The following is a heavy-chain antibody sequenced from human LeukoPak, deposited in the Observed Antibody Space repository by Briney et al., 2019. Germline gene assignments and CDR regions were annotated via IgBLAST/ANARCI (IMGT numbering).Heavy chain of an antibody. D-gene: IGHD3-22*01. V-gene: IGHV4-59*08. CDR3: ASSYDSSGYYGR. Sequence: SETLSLTCTVSGGSISSYYWSWIRQPPGKGLEWIGYIYYSGSTNYNPSLKSRVTISVDTSKNQCSLKLSSVTAADTAVYYCASSYDSSGYYGRWGQGTLVTVSS. CDR1: GGSISSYY. CDR2: IYYSGST. J-gene: IGHJ4*02.